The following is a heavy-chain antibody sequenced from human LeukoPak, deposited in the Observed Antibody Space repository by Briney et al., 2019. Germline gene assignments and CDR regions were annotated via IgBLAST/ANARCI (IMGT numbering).Heavy chain of an antibody. Sequence: SQTLSLTCPISGDTVSSKRAAWNWIRQSPLRGLEWLGRTFYRSKWNNDYAVSVKGRITIKPDTSKNQFSLQLNSVTPEDTAVYYCANLRTGTSDVFDIWGQGTMVTVSS. CDR2: TFYRSKWNN. D-gene: IGHD2-8*02. CDR3: ANLRTGTSDVFDI. CDR1: GDTVSSKRAA. J-gene: IGHJ3*02. V-gene: IGHV6-1*01.